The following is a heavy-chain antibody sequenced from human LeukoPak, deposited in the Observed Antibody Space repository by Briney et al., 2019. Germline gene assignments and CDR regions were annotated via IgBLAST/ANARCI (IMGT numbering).Heavy chain of an antibody. V-gene: IGHV3-33*01. CDR3: ARASSSGWFENWFDP. CDR2: IWYDGSNK. D-gene: IGHD6-19*01. Sequence: GRSLRLSFAASGFTFCSYGMHWVRQAPGKGLEWVAVIWYDGSNKYYADSVKGRFTISRDNSKNTLYLQMNSLRAEDTAVYYCARASSSGWFENWFDPWGQGTLVTVSS. J-gene: IGHJ5*02. CDR1: GFTFCSYG.